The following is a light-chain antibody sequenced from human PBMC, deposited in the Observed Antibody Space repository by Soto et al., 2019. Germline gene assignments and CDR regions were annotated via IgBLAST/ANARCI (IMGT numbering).Light chain of an antibody. J-gene: IGKJ4*01. V-gene: IGKV3-11*01. CDR1: LSISSN. CDR3: QQRSNWPLT. CDR2: DAS. Sequence: EIVLTQSPATLSLSPGERAILSCRASLSISSNLAWYQQKPGQAPRLFISDASNRATGIPARFSGSGSGTDFTLTINSLEPEDFAVYYCQQRSNWPLTFGGGTKVEIK.